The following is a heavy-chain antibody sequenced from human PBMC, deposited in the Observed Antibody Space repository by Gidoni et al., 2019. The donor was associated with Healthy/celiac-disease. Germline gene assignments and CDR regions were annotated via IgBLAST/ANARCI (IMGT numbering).Heavy chain of an antibody. CDR3: ARVGQGRSGYDDY. CDR2: IYSGGST. D-gene: IGHD5-12*01. CDR1: GFTVSSNY. J-gene: IGHJ4*02. Sequence: EVQLVESGGGLVQPGGSLRLSCAASGFTVSSNYMSWVRQAPGKGLAWVSVIYSGGSTYYADSVKGRFTISRDNSKNTLYLQMNSPRAEDTAVYYCARVGQGRSGYDDYWGQGTLVTVSS. V-gene: IGHV3-66*01.